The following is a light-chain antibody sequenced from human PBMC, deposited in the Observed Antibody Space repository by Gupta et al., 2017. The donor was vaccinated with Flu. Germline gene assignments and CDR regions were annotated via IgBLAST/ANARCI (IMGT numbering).Light chain of an antibody. CDR2: EVS. CDR1: SSDVGGYNY. Sequence: SALTPPASVTGTPRQSITISCTGTSSDVGGYNYVSWYQQPPGKAPKLMIYEVSNRPSGVANRFSGSKSGNTASLTISGLQAEDEADYYCSSYTSSSTYYVFGTGTKVTVL. J-gene: IGLJ1*01. CDR3: SSYTSSSTYYV. V-gene: IGLV2-14*01.